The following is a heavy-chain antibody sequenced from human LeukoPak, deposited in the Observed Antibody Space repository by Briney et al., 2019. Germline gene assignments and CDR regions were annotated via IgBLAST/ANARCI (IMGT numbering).Heavy chain of an antibody. D-gene: IGHD3-22*01. Sequence: SETLSLTCIVSGGSISSYYWSWIRQPPGKGLEWIGYIYYSGSTNYNPSLKSRVTISVDTSKNQFSLKLSSVTAADTAVYYCARDTGSGYYYLDYWGQGTLVTVSS. V-gene: IGHV4-59*01. CDR3: ARDTGSGYYYLDY. J-gene: IGHJ4*02. CDR1: GGSISSYY. CDR2: IYYSGST.